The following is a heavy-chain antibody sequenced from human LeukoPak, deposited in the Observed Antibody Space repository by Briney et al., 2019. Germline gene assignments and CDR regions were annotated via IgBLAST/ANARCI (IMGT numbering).Heavy chain of an antibody. D-gene: IGHD3-10*01. Sequence: SETLSLTCTVSGGSISSYYWSWVRQPAGKGLEWIGRIYTSGSTNYNPSLTSRGPISVDPTNNQCPLKLSSVTPADTAVYYCASFNYYGSGSSDYWGQGTLVTVSS. V-gene: IGHV4-4*07. CDR1: GGSISSYY. J-gene: IGHJ4*02. CDR2: IYTSGST. CDR3: ASFNYYGSGSSDY.